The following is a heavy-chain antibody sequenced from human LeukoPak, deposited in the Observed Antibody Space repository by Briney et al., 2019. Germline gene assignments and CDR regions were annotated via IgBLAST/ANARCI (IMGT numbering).Heavy chain of an antibody. CDR3: ARGGPGQMVVPFDT. J-gene: IGHJ5*02. CDR2: IYYSGST. V-gene: IGHV4-59*01. D-gene: IGHD2-15*01. CDR1: GGSISSYY. Sequence: SETLSLTCTVSGGSISSYYWSWLRQPPGKGLEWIGYIYYSGSTNYNPSLKSRVTISVDTSKNQFSLKLSSVTAADTAVYYCARGGPGQMVVPFDTWGQGTLVTVSS.